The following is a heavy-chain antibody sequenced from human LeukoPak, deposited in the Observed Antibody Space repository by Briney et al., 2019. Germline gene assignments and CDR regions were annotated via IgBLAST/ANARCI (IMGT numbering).Heavy chain of an antibody. CDR2: ISSSSSTI. Sequence: GGSLRLSCAASGFTFSSYSMNWVRQAPGKGLEWVSYISSSSSTIYYADSVKGRFTISRDNAKNSLYLQMNSLRAEDTAVCYCARDVSRAGRRYFDWGDFDYWGQGTLVTVSS. V-gene: IGHV3-48*04. J-gene: IGHJ4*02. CDR3: ARDVSRAGRRYFDWGDFDY. CDR1: GFTFSSYS. D-gene: IGHD3-9*01.